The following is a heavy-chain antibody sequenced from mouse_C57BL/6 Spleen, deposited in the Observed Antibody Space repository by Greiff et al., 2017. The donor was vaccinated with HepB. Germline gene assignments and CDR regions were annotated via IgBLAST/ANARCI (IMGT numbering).Heavy chain of an antibody. D-gene: IGHD2-4*01. CDR2: INPYNGGT. J-gene: IGHJ2*01. Sequence: DVKLVESGPVLVKPGASVKMSCKASGYTFTDYYMNWVKQSHGKSLEWIGVINPYNGGTSYNQKFKGKATLTVDKSSSTAYMELNSLTSEDSAVYYCARKGRLRRVFDYWGQGTTLTVSS. V-gene: IGHV1-19*01. CDR1: GYTFTDYY. CDR3: ARKGRLRRVFDY.